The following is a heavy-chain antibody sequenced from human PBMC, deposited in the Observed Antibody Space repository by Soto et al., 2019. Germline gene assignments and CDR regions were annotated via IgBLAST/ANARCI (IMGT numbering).Heavy chain of an antibody. CDR1: GFTVSSNY. Sequence: VGSLRLSCAASGFTVSSNYMSWVRQAPGKGLEWVSVIYSGGSTYYADSVKGRFAISRDDSKNMVYLEMNSLKTEDTAIYYCTTDSYMTNIIVRFDYWGHGTLVTVSS. J-gene: IGHJ4*01. D-gene: IGHD4-17*01. CDR2: IYSGGST. CDR3: TTDSYMTNIIVRFDY. V-gene: IGHV3-66*01.